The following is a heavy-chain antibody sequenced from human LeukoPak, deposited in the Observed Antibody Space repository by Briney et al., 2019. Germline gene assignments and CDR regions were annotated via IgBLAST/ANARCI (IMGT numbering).Heavy chain of an antibody. Sequence: SETLSLTCTVSGGSISSGSYYWSWIRQPAGKGLEWIGRIYTSGSTNYNPSLKSRGPRSVDTSKNQFSLKLSSVTAADTAVYYCARERFLEWYPYMDVWGKGATVTVSS. CDR2: IYTSGST. V-gene: IGHV4-61*02. CDR3: ARERFLEWYPYMDV. D-gene: IGHD3-3*01. J-gene: IGHJ6*03. CDR1: GGSISSGSYY.